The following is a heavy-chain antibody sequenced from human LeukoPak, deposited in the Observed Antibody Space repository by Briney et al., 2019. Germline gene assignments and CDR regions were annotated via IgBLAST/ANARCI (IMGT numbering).Heavy chain of an antibody. CDR1: GYTFTGYY. CDR2: ISPNSGGT. CDR3: ARDSYDGTYDFWSGYRDY. D-gene: IGHD3-3*01. J-gene: IGHJ4*02. V-gene: IGHV1-2*02. Sequence: ASVKVSCKASGYTFTGYYMHWVRQAPGQGLEWMGWISPNSGGTNYAQKFQGRVTMTRDTSISTAYMELSRLRSDDTAVYYCARDSYDGTYDFWSGYRDYWGQGTLVTVSS.